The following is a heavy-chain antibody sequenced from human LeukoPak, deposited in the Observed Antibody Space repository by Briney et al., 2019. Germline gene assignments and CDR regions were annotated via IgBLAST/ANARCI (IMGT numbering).Heavy chain of an antibody. J-gene: IGHJ4*02. CDR1: GGTFNNYT. CDR2: ISAYNGNT. D-gene: IGHD1-26*01. Sequence: ASVKVSCKASGGTFNNYTISWVRQAPGQGLEWMGWISAYNGNTNYAQKLQGRVTMTTDTSTSTAYMELRSLRSDDTAVYYCARESGSYYFSLDYWGQGTLVTVSS. V-gene: IGHV1-18*01. CDR3: ARESGSYYFSLDY.